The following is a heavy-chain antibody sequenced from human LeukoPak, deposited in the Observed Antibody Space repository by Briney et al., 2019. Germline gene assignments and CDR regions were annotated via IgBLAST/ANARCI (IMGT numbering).Heavy chain of an antibody. V-gene: IGHV3-23*01. D-gene: IGHD6-19*01. Sequence: PGGSLRLSCAASGFTFSSYAMSWVRQAPGNGWERVSAISGSGGSTYYADSVKGRFTISRDNSKNTLYLQMNSLRAEDTAVYYCAKAPDNLNGWYYGDYWGQGTLVTVSS. CDR3: AKAPDNLNGWYYGDY. CDR1: GFTFSSYA. J-gene: IGHJ4*02. CDR2: ISGSGGST.